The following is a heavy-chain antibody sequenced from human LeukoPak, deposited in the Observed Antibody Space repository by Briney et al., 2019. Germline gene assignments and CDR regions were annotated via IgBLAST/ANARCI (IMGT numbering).Heavy chain of an antibody. V-gene: IGHV3-15*01. J-gene: IGHJ3*02. CDR3: SWASGSYRDAFDI. D-gene: IGHD1-26*01. Sequence: GGSLRLSCAASGFTFSNAWMSWVRQAPGKGLEWVGRIKSKSDGGTTDYAAPVKGRFTISRDGLKNTLYLQMNSLKTEDTAVYYCSWASGSYRDAFDIWGQGTMVTVSS. CDR2: IKSKSDGGTT. CDR1: GFTFSNAW.